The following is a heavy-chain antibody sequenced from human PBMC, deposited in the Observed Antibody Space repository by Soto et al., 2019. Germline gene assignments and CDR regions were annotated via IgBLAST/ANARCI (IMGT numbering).Heavy chain of an antibody. CDR1: GYSFTTYW. V-gene: IGHV5-10-1*01. CDR3: GRVRVDKAEGWFDP. D-gene: IGHD5-12*01. Sequence: GESLKISCKGSGYSFTTYWITWVRQVPGKGLEWMGRIDPSDSYSNYSPSFQGHVTMSADKSISTAYLQWSSQKASDTAMYYCGRVRVDKAEGWFDPWGQGTLVTVSS. J-gene: IGHJ5*02. CDR2: IDPSDSYS.